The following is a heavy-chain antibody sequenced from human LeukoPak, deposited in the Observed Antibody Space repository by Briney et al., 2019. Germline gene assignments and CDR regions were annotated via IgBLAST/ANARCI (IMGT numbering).Heavy chain of an antibody. D-gene: IGHD1-14*01. Sequence: PSETLSLTCAVYGGPFSGYYWSWIRQPPGKGLEWIGEINHSGSTNYNPSLKSRVTISVDTSKNQFSLKLSSVTAADTAVYYCARGRYGLGFDYWGQGTLVTVSS. J-gene: IGHJ4*02. CDR2: INHSGST. V-gene: IGHV4-34*01. CDR1: GGPFSGYY. CDR3: ARGRYGLGFDY.